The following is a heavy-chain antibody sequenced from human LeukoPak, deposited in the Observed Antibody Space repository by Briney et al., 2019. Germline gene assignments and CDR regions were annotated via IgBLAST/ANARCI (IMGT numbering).Heavy chain of an antibody. CDR2: IKQDGSEK. V-gene: IGHV3-7*01. CDR1: GFTFSSYW. J-gene: IGHJ4*02. Sequence: GGSLRLSCAASGFTFSSYWMSWVRQAPGKGLEWVASIKQDGSEKYYVDSVKGRFTISRDNAKNSLYLQMNSLRAEDTAVYYCAREKPRGSGSYNYWGQGTLVTVSS. CDR3: AREKPRGSGSYNY. D-gene: IGHD3-10*01.